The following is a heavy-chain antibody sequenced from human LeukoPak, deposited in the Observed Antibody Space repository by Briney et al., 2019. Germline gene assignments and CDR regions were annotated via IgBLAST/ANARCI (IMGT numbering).Heavy chain of an antibody. Sequence: GGSLRLSCAAPGFTFSSYSMNWVRQAPGKGLEWVSYISSSSSTIYYADSVKGRFTISRDNAKNSLYLQMNSLRAEDTAVYYCARDRGSGSYSDHDWFDPWGQGTLVTVSS. CDR2: ISSSSSTI. D-gene: IGHD3-10*01. CDR3: ARDRGSGSYSDHDWFDP. CDR1: GFTFSSYS. V-gene: IGHV3-48*01. J-gene: IGHJ5*02.